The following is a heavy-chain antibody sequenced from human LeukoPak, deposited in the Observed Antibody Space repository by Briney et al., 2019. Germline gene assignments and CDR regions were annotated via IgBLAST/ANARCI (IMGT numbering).Heavy chain of an antibody. CDR1: GFTFSNYA. J-gene: IGHJ4*02. Sequence: GGSLRLSCVASGFTFSNYAMSWVRQAPGKGLEWVSFISGSGSSTYYAGSMKGRFTISRDNSKNTLYLQMNSLRAEDTAVYYCANVAYCGGDCYSTLDYWGQGTLVTVSS. CDR3: ANVAYCGGDCYSTLDY. CDR2: ISGSGSST. V-gene: IGHV3-23*01. D-gene: IGHD2-21*01.